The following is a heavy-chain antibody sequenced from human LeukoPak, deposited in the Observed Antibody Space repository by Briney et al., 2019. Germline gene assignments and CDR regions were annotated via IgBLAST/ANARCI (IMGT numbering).Heavy chain of an antibody. CDR1: GGSFSCYY. CDR2: INHSGST. V-gene: IGHV4-34*01. D-gene: IGHD6-13*01. CDR3: ASLRQQLVSNYYMDV. J-gene: IGHJ6*03. Sequence: SETLSLTCAVYGGSFSCYYWSWIRQPPGKGLDWIGEINHSGSTNYNPSLKSRVTISVDTSKNQFSLKLSSVTAADTAVYYCASLRQQLVSNYYMDVWGKGTTVTVSS.